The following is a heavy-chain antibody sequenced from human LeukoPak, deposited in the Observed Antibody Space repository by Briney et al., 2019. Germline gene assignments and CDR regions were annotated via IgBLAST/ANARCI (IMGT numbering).Heavy chain of an antibody. J-gene: IGHJ5*02. Sequence: PSETLSLTCTVSGGSISSHYWSWIRQPPGKGLEWIGYIYYSGSTNYNPSLKSRVTISVDTSKNQFSLKLSSVTAADTAVYYCALSYDSSGYDWIDPWGQGTLVTVSS. CDR3: ALSYDSSGYDWIDP. CDR2: IYYSGST. CDR1: GGSISSHY. V-gene: IGHV4-59*11. D-gene: IGHD3-22*01.